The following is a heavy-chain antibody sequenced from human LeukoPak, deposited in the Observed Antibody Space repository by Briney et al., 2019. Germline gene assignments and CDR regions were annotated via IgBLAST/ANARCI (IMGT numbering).Heavy chain of an antibody. CDR3: ARGGMARYYYDSSGYSFDP. J-gene: IGHJ5*02. CDR1: GYTFTSYD. CDR2: MNPNSGNT. V-gene: IGHV1-8*01. Sequence: GASVTVSFKSSGYTFTSYDINWVRQAPGLGHEWMGWMNPNSGNTGYAQKFQGRVTMTRNTSISTAYMELSSLRSEDTAVYYCARGGMARYYYDSSGYSFDPWGQGTLVTVSS. D-gene: IGHD3-22*01.